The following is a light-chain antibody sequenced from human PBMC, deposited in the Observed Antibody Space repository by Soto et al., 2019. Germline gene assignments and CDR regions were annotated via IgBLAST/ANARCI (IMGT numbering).Light chain of an antibody. V-gene: IGKV1-8*01. CDR1: QGISSY. CDR2: AAS. J-gene: IGKJ3*01. CDR3: QQYYSYPRT. Sequence: AIRMTQSPSSLSASTGDRVTITCRASQGISSYLAWYQQKPGKAPKLLIYAASTLQSGVPSRFSGSGSGTDFTLTISCLQSEDFATYYCQQYYSYPRTFGPGT.